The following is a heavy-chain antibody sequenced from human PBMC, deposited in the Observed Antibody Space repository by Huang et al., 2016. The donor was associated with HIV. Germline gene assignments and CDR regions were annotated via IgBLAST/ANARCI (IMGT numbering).Heavy chain of an antibody. D-gene: IGHD6-19*01. CDR1: GFTFSSYA. CDR2: ISGSGEST. CDR3: AKQSSGWYVSADAFDI. J-gene: IGHJ3*02. V-gene: IGHV3-23*01. Sequence: EVQLLESGGGLVQPGGSLRLSCAASGFTFSSYAMSWVGQAPGKGVEWVSAISGSGESTNYADCVEGRFTNSRDKSKNTLYLQMNSLRAEDTAGDYCAKQSSGWYVSADAFDIWGQGTMVTVSS.